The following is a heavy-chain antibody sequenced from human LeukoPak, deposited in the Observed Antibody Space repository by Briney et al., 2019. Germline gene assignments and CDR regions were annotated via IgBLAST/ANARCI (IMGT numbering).Heavy chain of an antibody. J-gene: IGHJ4*02. V-gene: IGHV4-59*08. CDR2: IYYSGST. D-gene: IGHD2-8*02. CDR1: GGSISSYY. CDR3: ARLVLGSFDY. Sequence: SETLSLTCTVSGGSISSYYWSWIRQPPGKGLEWIGYIYYSGSTNYNPSLKSRATISVDTSKNQFSLKLSSVTAADTAVYYCARLVLGSFDYWGQGTLVTVSS.